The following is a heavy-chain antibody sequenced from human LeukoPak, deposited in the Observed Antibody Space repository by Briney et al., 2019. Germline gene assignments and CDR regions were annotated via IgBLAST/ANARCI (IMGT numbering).Heavy chain of an antibody. CDR2: IKQDGSEK. Sequence: GGSLRLSCAASGFTFSSYWMSWVRQAPGKGLEWVANIKQDGSEKYYVDSVKGRFTISRDNAKNSLYLQMNSLRAEDTAVYYCARAPEQWLVDYYFDYWGQGTLVTVSS. CDR1: GFTFSSYW. V-gene: IGHV3-7*03. J-gene: IGHJ4*02. D-gene: IGHD6-19*01. CDR3: ARAPEQWLVDYYFDY.